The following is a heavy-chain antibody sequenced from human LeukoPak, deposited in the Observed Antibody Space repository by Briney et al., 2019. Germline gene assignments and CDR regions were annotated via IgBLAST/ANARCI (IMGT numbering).Heavy chain of an antibody. Sequence: GGSLRLSCEASGFSFRDHWMSWLRQAPGKGLEWVAFIQYDGSTEYYADSVKGRFTFSRDNSKNTLYLQLNSLRAEDTAVYYCAKGSGWYFDYWGQGTLVSVSS. D-gene: IGHD6-19*01. CDR1: GFSFRDHW. CDR3: AKGSGWYFDY. V-gene: IGHV3-30*02. J-gene: IGHJ4*02. CDR2: IQYDGSTE.